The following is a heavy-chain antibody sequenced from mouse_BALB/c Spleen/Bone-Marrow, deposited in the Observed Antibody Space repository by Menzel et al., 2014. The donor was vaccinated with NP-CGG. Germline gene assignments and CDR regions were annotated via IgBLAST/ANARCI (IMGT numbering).Heavy chain of an antibody. CDR1: GFNIKDTY. CDR3: ARGGSFAY. CDR2: IDPANGNT. V-gene: IGHV14-3*02. J-gene: IGHJ3*01. D-gene: IGHD3-1*01. Sequence: VQLQQSGAELVEPGASVKLSCTASGFNIKDTYMHWVKQRPEQGLEWIGRIDPANGNTKYDPKFQGKATITADTSSNTAHLHLNSPTSEDTCVYYCARGGSFAYWGQGTLVTVSA.